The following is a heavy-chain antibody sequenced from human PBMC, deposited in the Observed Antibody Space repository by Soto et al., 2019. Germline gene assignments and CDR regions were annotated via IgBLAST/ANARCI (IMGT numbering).Heavy chain of an antibody. V-gene: IGHV1-8*01. D-gene: IGHD6-19*01. J-gene: IGHJ4*02. CDR1: RYTFTSYH. Sequence: QVQLVQSGAEVRKPGASVRVSCKASRYTFTSYHMNWVRQAPGQGLEWMGWMNPNSGYTAYAQKFQGRVTMTRNTSINTIYMDLSSLRSEDTAVYYCARADSGWYGGYFDYWGQGTLVTVSS. CDR2: MNPNSGYT. CDR3: ARADSGWYGGYFDY.